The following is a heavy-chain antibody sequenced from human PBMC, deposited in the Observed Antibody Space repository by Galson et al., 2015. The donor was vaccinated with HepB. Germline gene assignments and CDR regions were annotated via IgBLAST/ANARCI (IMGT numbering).Heavy chain of an antibody. D-gene: IGHD2-21*02. CDR3: ARDGAYCGGDCYSRPFDY. CDR1: GYTFTSYG. CDR2: ISAYNGNT. V-gene: IGHV1-18*04. J-gene: IGHJ4*02. Sequence: SVKVSCKASGYTFTSYGISWVRQAPGQGLEWMGWISAYNGNTNYAQKLQGRVTMTTDTSTSTAYMELRSLRSDDTAVYYCARDGAYCGGDCYSRPFDYWGQGTLVTVSS.